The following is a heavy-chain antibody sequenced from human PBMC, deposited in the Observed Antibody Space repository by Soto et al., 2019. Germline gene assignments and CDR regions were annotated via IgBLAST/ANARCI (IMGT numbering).Heavy chain of an antibody. CDR2: IYYDGST. CDR3: GKVVVAATRHTDFDS. J-gene: IGHJ4*02. D-gene: IGHD2-15*01. CDR1: GGSINSNNYY. V-gene: IGHV4-39*01. Sequence: SETLSLTCTVSGGSINSNNYYWGWIRHPPGKGLAWIASIYYDGSTYYNTSLKSRVTISRDTSKNQFSLRLSSVTAADTAVYYCGKVVVAATRHTDFDSWGQGTLVTVSS.